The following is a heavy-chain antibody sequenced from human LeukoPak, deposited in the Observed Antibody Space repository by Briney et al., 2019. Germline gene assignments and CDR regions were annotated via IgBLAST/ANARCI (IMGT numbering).Heavy chain of an antibody. CDR3: AKAAAAPGFDF. CDR1: GFTFSNYM. J-gene: IGHJ4*02. CDR2: VSGSGDRM. Sequence: GGSLRLSCAASGFTFSNYMMHWVRQAPGKGLEWVATVSGSGDRMYHADSVKGRFTISRDNSKNTIYLQMNSLRAEDTALYYCAKAAAAPGFDFWGQGTLVTVSS. V-gene: IGHV3-23*01. D-gene: IGHD6-13*01.